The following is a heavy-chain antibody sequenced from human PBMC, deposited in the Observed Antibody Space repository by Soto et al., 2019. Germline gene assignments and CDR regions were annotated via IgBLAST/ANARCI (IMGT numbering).Heavy chain of an antibody. CDR2: IIPIFGTA. D-gene: IGHD5-18*01. V-gene: IGHV1-69*13. CDR1: GGTFSSYA. Sequence: GASVKVSCKASGGTFSSYAISWVLQAPGQGLEWMGGIIPIFGTANYAQKFQGRVTITADESTSTAYMELSSLRSEDTAVYYCARSGYSYGPPSNYYYGMDVWGQGTTVTVSS. CDR3: ARSGYSYGPPSNYYYGMDV. J-gene: IGHJ6*02.